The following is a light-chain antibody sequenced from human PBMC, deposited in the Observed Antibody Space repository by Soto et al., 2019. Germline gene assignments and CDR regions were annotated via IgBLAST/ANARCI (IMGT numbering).Light chain of an antibody. J-gene: IGKJ1*01. CDR3: QQYKIYST. Sequence: DIQMTQSPSTLSASVGDRVTITCRASQSISGWLAWYQQKPGKAPKLLIYKASSLQSGVPSRFSGSGSGTEFTLTISSLQPDYFATYYCQQYKIYSTFGQGTKVEV. CDR1: QSISGW. V-gene: IGKV1-5*03. CDR2: KAS.